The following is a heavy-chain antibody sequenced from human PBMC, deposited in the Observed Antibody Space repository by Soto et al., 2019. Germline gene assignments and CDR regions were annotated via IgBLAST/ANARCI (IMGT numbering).Heavy chain of an antibody. CDR1: GGSVNSYY. Sequence: LETLSLTCTVSGGSVNSYYWTWIRQPPGKGLEWIGYNYNSATTNYNPSFKSRVTMSIDTSKNQFSLNLTSVTAADTAVYYCARGGYYMGVWGKGTTVTVSS. CDR3: ARGGYYMGV. V-gene: IGHV4-59*02. CDR2: NYNSATT. J-gene: IGHJ6*03.